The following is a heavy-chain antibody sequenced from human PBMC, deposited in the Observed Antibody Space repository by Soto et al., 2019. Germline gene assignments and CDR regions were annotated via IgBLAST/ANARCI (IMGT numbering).Heavy chain of an antibody. CDR1: GYSISSSNR. CDR2: IYYSGST. CDR3: ARKPPGGAFDI. J-gene: IGHJ3*02. D-gene: IGHD1-26*01. V-gene: IGHV4-28*01. Sequence: PSETLSLTCAVSGYSISSSNRWGWIRQPPGKGLEWIGYIYYSGSTYYNPSLKSRVTMSVDTSKHQFSLKLSSVTAVDTAVYYCARKPPGGAFDIWGQGTMVTVSS.